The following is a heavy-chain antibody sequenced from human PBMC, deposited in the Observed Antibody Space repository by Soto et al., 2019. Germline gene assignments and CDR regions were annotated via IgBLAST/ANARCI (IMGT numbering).Heavy chain of an antibody. V-gene: IGHV1-8*01. Sequence: ASVKLSCKASGYTFNSYDIYWVRQASGQGLEWMGWMNPNSGDTSYPQKFQGRVTMTRDTSITTAYMELRSLTSEGTAVYYCTRVPPRAFGMDYWGPGTLVNVSS. D-gene: IGHD1-20*01. CDR3: TRVPPRAFGMDY. CDR1: GYTFNSYD. CDR2: MNPNSGDT. J-gene: IGHJ4*02.